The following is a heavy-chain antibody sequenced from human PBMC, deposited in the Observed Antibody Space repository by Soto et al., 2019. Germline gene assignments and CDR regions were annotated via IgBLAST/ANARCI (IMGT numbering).Heavy chain of an antibody. J-gene: IGHJ4*02. Sequence: QVQLVESGGGVVQPGRSLRLSCAASGFTFSSYAMHWVRQAPGKGLEWVALISYDGSNKFYADSVKDRFTISRDISKNTLYLPMNSLRAEDTAVYYCARAGGLLLDYWGQGTLVTVSS. CDR3: ARAGGLLLDY. D-gene: IGHD2-15*01. CDR2: ISYDGSNK. V-gene: IGHV3-30-3*01. CDR1: GFTFSSYA.